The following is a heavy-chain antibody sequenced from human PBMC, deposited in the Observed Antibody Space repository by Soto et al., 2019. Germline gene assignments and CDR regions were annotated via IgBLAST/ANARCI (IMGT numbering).Heavy chain of an antibody. D-gene: IGHD2-8*01. CDR1: GFTFGDFA. CDR3: VKTIAGTTTNGAYWYFDL. CDR2: ITGGGDYT. J-gene: IGHJ2*01. V-gene: IGHV3-23*01. Sequence: EVQLLESGGDLVQPGGSLRLSCAASGFTFGDFAMNWVRQAPGKGLEWVSGITGGGDYTFYADSVKGRFTISRVQSKNTVYLQMNSLRAEDTALYYCVKTIAGTTTNGAYWYFDLWGRGTLVTVSS.